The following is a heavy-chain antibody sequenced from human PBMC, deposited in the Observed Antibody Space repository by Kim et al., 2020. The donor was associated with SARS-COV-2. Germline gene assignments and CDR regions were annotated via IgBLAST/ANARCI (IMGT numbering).Heavy chain of an antibody. CDR2: IYYSGST. CDR1: GGSISSYY. CDR3: ARASLGGVIQIFDYYYGMDV. V-gene: IGHV4-59*13. J-gene: IGHJ6*02. D-gene: IGHD3-16*02. Sequence: SETLSLTCTVSGGSISSYYWSWIRQPPGKGLGWIGYIYYSGSTNYNPSLKSRVTISVDTSKNQFSLKLSSVTAADTAVYYCARASLGGVIQIFDYYYGMDVWGQGTTVTVSS.